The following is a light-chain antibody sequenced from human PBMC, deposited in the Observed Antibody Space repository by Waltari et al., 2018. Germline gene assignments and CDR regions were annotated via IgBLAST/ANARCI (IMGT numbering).Light chain of an antibody. CDR1: SSNIGSNT. CDR3: AAWDDSLNGPV. V-gene: IGLV1-44*01. J-gene: IGLJ3*02. Sequence: QSVLTQPPSASGTPGQRVTVSCSGSSSNIGSNTVNWYQQLPGTAPKLLISGNHHRPSGVPDRFSGSKADTSASLAISGLQSEDEGDYYCAAWDDSLNGPVFGGGTKLTVL. CDR2: GNH.